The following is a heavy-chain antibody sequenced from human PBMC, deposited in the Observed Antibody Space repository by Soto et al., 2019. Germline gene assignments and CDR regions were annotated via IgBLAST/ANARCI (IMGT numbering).Heavy chain of an antibody. CDR2: IRSKANSYAT. V-gene: IGHV3-73*01. Sequence: EVQLVESGGGLVQPGGSLKLSCAASGFTFSGSAMHWVRQASGKGLEWVGRIRSKANSYATAYAASVKGRFTISRDDSKHTAYLQMNSLKTEDTAVYYCTSSPVFGVVIYYMDVWGKGTTVTVSS. D-gene: IGHD3-3*01. CDR1: GFTFSGSA. J-gene: IGHJ6*03. CDR3: TSSPVFGVVIYYMDV.